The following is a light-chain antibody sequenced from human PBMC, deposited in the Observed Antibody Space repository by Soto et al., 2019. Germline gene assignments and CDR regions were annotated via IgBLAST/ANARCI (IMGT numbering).Light chain of an antibody. Sequence: TQSPGTLSLSPGDRATLSFRASQSLSRSSLAWYQQKPGTAPKLLIYHASTLESGVPSRFGGSGSGTEFTLTISSLQPDDFAIYYCQQYNSYSWTFGQGTKVDIK. CDR3: QQYNSYSWT. V-gene: IGKV1-5*01. CDR1: QSLSRSS. CDR2: HAS. J-gene: IGKJ1*01.